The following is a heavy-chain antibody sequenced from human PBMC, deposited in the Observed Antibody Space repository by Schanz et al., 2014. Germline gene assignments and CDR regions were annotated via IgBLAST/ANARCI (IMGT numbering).Heavy chain of an antibody. CDR2: IYISGST. CDR3: ARGGSVATIAPYTWFDP. V-gene: IGHV4-59*10. D-gene: IGHD5-12*01. CDR1: GGSISSGVHY. J-gene: IGHJ5*02. Sequence: QVQLRQWGAGLLRPSETLSLTCAVYGGSISSGVHYWSWVRQPAGRGLEWIGRIYISGSTRFNPSRKSRVPMSLHPPKNQASLTLRSVTAADTAVYYCARGGSVATIAPYTWFDPWGQGTLVTVSS.